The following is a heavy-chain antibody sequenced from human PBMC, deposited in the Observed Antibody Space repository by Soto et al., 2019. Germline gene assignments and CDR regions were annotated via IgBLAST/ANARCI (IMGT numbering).Heavy chain of an antibody. CDR1: GGSISSYY. D-gene: IGHD3-3*01. CDR2: IYYSGST. V-gene: IGHV4-59*01. Sequence: SETLSLTCTVSGGSISSYYRSWIRQPPGKGLEWIGYIYYSGSTNYNPSLKSRVTISVDTSKNQFSLKLSSVTAADTAVYYCARGLDYDXWSGYYTSYYYYYGMDVWGRGTTVTVSS. CDR3: ARGLDYDXWSGYYTSYYYYYGMDV. J-gene: IGHJ6*02.